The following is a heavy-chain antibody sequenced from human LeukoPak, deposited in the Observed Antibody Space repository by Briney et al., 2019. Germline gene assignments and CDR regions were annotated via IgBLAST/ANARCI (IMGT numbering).Heavy chain of an antibody. V-gene: IGHV3-7*01. CDR2: IKQDGSEK. D-gene: IGHD5-18*01. CDR1: GFTFSSYW. J-gene: IGHJ4*02. Sequence: GGSLRLSCAASGFTFSSYWMTWIRQAPGKGLEWVANIKQDGSEKYYVDSVKGRFTISRDNAKNSLYLQMNSLRAEDTAVYYCARDTGGGYGCYDCWGQGTLVTVSS. CDR3: ARDTGGGYGCYDC.